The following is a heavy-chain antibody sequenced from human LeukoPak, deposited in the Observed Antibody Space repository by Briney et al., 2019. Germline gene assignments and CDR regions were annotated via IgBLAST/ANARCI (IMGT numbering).Heavy chain of an antibody. D-gene: IGHD6-25*01. V-gene: IGHV4-59*01. CDR3: AGRAARFFDY. Sequence: SETLSLTCTVSGDSLNSYYWSWIRQPPGEGLQWIGYIFYSGSSNYNASLRSRVAISVDTSKNQFSLKLTSVTAAETAVCSCAGRAARFFDYWGQGILVTVSS. CDR2: IFYSGSS. CDR1: GDSLNSYY. J-gene: IGHJ4*02.